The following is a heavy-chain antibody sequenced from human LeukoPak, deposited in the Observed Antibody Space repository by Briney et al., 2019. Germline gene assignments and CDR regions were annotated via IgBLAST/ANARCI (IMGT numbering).Heavy chain of an antibody. J-gene: IGHJ3*02. CDR1: GDSFSSYY. CDR3: ARVEWFGELSPFDI. CDR2: IYYSGST. V-gene: IGHV4-59*01. Sequence: SETLSLSCTVSGDSFSSYYWSCIRQPPGKGLEWIGYIYYSGSTNHNPSLKSRVTISVDRTKKQFSLKLSSVTAADTAVYYCARVEWFGELSPFDIWGQGTMVTVSS. D-gene: IGHD3-10*01.